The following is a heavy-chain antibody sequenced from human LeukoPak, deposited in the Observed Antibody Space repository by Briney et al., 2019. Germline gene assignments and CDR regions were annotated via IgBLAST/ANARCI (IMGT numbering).Heavy chain of an antibody. CDR3: VRGRGRAATEDF. V-gene: IGHV4-34*01. D-gene: IGHD6-13*01. J-gene: IGHJ4*02. CDR1: GGSFSGYY. Sequence: NTSETLSLTCAVYGGSFSGYYWSWIRQPPGKGLEWIGEIHHSGSTNYNPSLKSRVTISADTSKNQFSLKLSSATAADTAMYYCVRGRGRAATEDFWGQGTLVTVSS. CDR2: IHHSGST.